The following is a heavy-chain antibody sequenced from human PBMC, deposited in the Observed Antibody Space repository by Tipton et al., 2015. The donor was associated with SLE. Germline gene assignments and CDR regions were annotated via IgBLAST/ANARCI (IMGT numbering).Heavy chain of an antibody. CDR1: GGSVSSGSYY. V-gene: IGHV4-61*01. D-gene: IGHD2-15*01. CDR2: IYYSGST. Sequence: TLSLTCTVSGGSVSSGSYYWSWIRQPPGKGLEWMGYIYYSGSTNYNPSLKSRVTISVDMSKNQLSLKLTSVTAADTAVYYCARGGGSPSYWGQGTLVTVSS. CDR3: ARGGGSPSY. J-gene: IGHJ4*02.